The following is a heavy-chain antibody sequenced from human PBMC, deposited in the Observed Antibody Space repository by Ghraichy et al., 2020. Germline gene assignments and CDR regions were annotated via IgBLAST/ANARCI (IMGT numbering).Heavy chain of an antibody. J-gene: IGHJ6*02. D-gene: IGHD3-16*02. CDR3: ARALDRLRLGYYYYGMDV. V-gene: IGHV4-34*01. Sequence: SETLSLTCAVYGGSFSGYYWSWIRQPPGKGLEWIGEINHSGSTNYNPSLKSRVTISVDTSKNQFSLKLSSVTAADTAVYYCARALDRLRLGYYYYGMDVWGQGTTVTVSS. CDR2: INHSGST. CDR1: GGSFSGYY.